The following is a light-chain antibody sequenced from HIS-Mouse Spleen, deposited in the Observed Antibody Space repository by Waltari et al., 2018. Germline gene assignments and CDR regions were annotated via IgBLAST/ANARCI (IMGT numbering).Light chain of an antibody. CDR2: AAS. CDR3: QQYNNWGT. J-gene: IGKJ1*01. Sequence: DIQLTQSPSFLSASVGDRVTITCRASQGISSYLAWYQQKPGKAPKLLIYAASTLQSGVPSRFSGSGSGTEFTLTISSLQPEDVAVYYCQQYNNWGTFGQGTKVEIK. V-gene: IGKV1-9*01. CDR1: QGISSY.